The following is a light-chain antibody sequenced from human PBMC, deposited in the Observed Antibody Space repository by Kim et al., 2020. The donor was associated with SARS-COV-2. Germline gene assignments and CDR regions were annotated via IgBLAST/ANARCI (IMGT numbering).Light chain of an antibody. J-gene: IGLJ3*02. CDR3: NFRDSGGSW. V-gene: IGLV3-19*01. CDR2: GNN. Sequence: SSELTQDPAVSVALGQTVRITCQGDSLRSSYASWYQQKPGQAPLLLIYGNNNRPSGIPDRFFGSMSGNTASLTIAGAQAEDESDYYCNFRDSGGSWFGGGTQLTVL. CDR1: SLRSSY.